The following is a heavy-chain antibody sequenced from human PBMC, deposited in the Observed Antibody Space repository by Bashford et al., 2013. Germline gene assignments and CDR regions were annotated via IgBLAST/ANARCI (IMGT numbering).Heavy chain of an antibody. V-gene: IGHV4-34*11. CDR1: GGSFSGYY. J-gene: IGHJ4*02. CDR2: IYYSGST. CDR3: ARVAGTTKFYFDY. Sequence: SETLSLTCAVYGGSFSGYYWSWIRQHPGKGLEWIGYIYYSGSTYYNPSLKSRVTMSVDTSKNQFSLNLSSVTAADTAMYFCARVAGTTKFYFDYWGQGTLVTVSS. D-gene: IGHD1-26*01.